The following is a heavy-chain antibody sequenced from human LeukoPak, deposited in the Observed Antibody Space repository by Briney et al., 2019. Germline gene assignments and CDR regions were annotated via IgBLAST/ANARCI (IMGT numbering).Heavy chain of an antibody. D-gene: IGHD2-2*01. CDR1: GYTFTSYA. CDR3: AKDRGGYCSSTSCYAFDY. J-gene: IGHJ4*02. CDR2: INAGNGNT. Sequence: ASVKVSCKASGYTFTSYAMHWVRQAPGQRLEWMGWINAGNGNTKYSQEFQGRVTITRDTSASTAYMELSSLRSEDMAVYYCAKDRGGYCSSTSCYAFDYWGQGTLVTVSS. V-gene: IGHV1-3*03.